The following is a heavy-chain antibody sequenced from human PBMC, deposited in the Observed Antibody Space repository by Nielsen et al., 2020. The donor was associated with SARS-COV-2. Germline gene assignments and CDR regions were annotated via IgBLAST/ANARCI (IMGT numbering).Heavy chain of an antibody. CDR2: ISWNSGSI. J-gene: IGHJ6*02. CDR1: GFTFDDYA. CDR3: AKGVVGSGDFYGMDV. V-gene: IGHV3-9*01. D-gene: IGHD2-2*01. Sequence: SLKISCAASGFTFDDYAMHWVRQAPGKGLEWVSGISWNSGSIGYADSVKGRFTISRDNAKNSLYLQMNSLRAEDTALYYCAKGVVGSGDFYGMDVWGQGTTVTVSS.